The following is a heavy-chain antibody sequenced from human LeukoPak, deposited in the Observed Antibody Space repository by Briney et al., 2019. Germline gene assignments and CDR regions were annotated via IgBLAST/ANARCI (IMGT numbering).Heavy chain of an antibody. J-gene: IGHJ4*02. CDR1: GFTFSSYA. D-gene: IGHD6-6*01. CDR3: AIEYSIF. CDR2: ISYDGSNK. V-gene: IGHV3-30*04. Sequence: GGSLRLSCAASGFTFSSYAMHWVRQAPGKGLEWVAVISYDGSNKYYADSVKGRFTISRDNSKNTLYLQMNSLRAEDTAVYYCAIEYSIFWGQGTLVTVSS.